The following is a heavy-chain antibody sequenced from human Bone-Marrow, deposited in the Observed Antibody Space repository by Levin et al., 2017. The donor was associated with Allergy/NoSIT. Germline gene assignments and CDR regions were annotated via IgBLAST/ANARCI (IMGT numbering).Heavy chain of an antibody. D-gene: IGHD6-6*01. CDR3: ARAPVARLGLFDT. CDR1: GDIVSSNRAA. J-gene: IGHJ3*02. CDR2: TYYRSKWYE. V-gene: IGHV6-1*01. Sequence: SQTLSLTCVISGDIVSSNRAACNWVRQSPSRGLEWLGRTYYRSKWYEDYAESVKSRITIKADESKNQCSLQLTSVTPDDTGVYYCARAPVARLGLFDTWGQGTMVTVSS.